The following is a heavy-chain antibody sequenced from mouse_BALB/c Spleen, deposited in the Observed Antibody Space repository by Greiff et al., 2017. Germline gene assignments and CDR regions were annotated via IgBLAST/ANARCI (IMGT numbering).Heavy chain of an antibody. J-gene: IGHJ4*01. CDR3: TRERTVVADYYAMDY. CDR2: ISSGGSYT. Sequence: EVKLMESGGGLVKPGGSLKLSCAASGFTFSSYTMSWVRQTPGKRLEWVATISSGGSYTYYPDSVKGRFTISRDNAKNTLYLQMSSLKSEDTAMYYCTRERTVVADYYAMDYWGQGTSVTVSS. CDR1: GFTFSSYT. V-gene: IGHV5-6-4*01. D-gene: IGHD1-1*01.